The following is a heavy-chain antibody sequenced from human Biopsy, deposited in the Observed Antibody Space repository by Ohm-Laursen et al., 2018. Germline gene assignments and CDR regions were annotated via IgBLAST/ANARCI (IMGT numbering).Heavy chain of an antibody. CDR2: INSVGTI. Sequence: GSLRLSCAASGLIFSDYYMSWIRQAPGKGPEWVSNINSVGTIYYADSVRGRFTISRDNAKNSLYLQMNSLRVEDTAVYYCARSVGIMAAPIDYWGQGTLVTVSS. V-gene: IGHV3-11*01. CDR3: ARSVGIMAAPIDY. CDR1: GLIFSDYY. J-gene: IGHJ4*02. D-gene: IGHD3-16*01.